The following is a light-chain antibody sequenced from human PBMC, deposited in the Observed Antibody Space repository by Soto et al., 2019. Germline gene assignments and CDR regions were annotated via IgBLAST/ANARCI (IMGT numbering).Light chain of an antibody. V-gene: IGLV2-23*03. J-gene: IGLJ2*01. Sequence: QSALTQPASVSGSPGQSITISCTGTSSDVGSYNLVSWYQQHPGKAPKLMIYEGSQRPSGVSNRFSASKSGNTASLTISGLQTDDEADYYCCSYAGSSTFVIFGGGTQLTVL. CDR1: SSDVGSYNL. CDR2: EGS. CDR3: CSYAGSSTFVI.